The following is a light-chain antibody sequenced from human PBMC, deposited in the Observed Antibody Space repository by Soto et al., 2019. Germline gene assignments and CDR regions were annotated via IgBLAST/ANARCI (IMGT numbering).Light chain of an antibody. Sequence: DIQMTQSASTLCGSGGDRVTITCRASQTISSWLAWYQQKPGKAPKLLIYKASTLKSGVPSRFSGSGSGTEFTLTISSLQPDDFATYSSQPYNRYSEAFGQGTKVDIK. CDR2: KAS. CDR1: QTISSW. V-gene: IGKV1-5*03. CDR3: QPYNRYSEA. J-gene: IGKJ1*01.